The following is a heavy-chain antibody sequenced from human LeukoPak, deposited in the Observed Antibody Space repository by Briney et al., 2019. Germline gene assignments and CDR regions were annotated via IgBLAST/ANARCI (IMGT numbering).Heavy chain of an antibody. CDR3: ARDLSSTVYYYYYMDV. D-gene: IGHD4-11*01. V-gene: IGHV1-69*01. Sequence: SVKVSCKASGGTFISYAISWVGQAPGKGIEWMGGIIPIFGTANYAQKFQGRVTITADESTSTAYMELSSLRSEDTAVYYCARDLSSTVYYYYYMDVWGKGTTVTVSS. J-gene: IGHJ6*03. CDR2: IIPIFGTA. CDR1: GGTFISYA.